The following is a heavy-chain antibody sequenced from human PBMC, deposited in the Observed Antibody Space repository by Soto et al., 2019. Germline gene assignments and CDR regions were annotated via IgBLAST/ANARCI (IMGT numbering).Heavy chain of an antibody. CDR2: ITPYNGNA. J-gene: IGHJ4*02. D-gene: IGHD6-19*01. V-gene: IGHV1-18*04. Sequence: QVHLVQSGAVVENPGASVKVSCKASGYTFTNFGINWVRQAPGQGLEWMGWITPYNGNANYPQKHQDRLTIPTDTTTSTAYLELRSLRSDDTAVYFCARARIFSAAHHDYGGQGTRVTVSS. CDR1: GYTFTNFG. CDR3: ARARIFSAAHHDY.